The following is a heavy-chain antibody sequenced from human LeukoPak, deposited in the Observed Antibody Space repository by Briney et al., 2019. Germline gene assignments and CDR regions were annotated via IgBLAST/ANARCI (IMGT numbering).Heavy chain of an antibody. Sequence: SVKVSCKASGGTFSSYAISWVRQAPGQGLEWMGGIIPIFGTANYAQKFQGRVTITADESTSTAYMELSSLRSEDTAVYYCARDYCSSTSCFYFDYWGQGTLVTVSS. J-gene: IGHJ4*02. CDR3: ARDYCSSTSCFYFDY. V-gene: IGHV1-69*01. CDR1: GGTFSSYA. CDR2: IIPIFGTA. D-gene: IGHD2-2*01.